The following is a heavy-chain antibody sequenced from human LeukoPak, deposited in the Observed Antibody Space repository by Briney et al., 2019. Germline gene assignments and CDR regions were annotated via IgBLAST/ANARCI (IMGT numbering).Heavy chain of an antibody. V-gene: IGHV4-4*07. CDR1: GGSISNYY. CDR3: ARDFYGDDGHHPFDY. CDR2: IYASGST. Sequence: SETLSLTCSVSGGSISNYYWNWIRQPAGKGLEWIGRIYASGSTNYNPSLKSRVTISMDESKNHFSLNLKSVTAADTGFYYCARDFYGDDGHHPFDYWGQGIQVTVSS. J-gene: IGHJ4*02. D-gene: IGHD2/OR15-2a*01.